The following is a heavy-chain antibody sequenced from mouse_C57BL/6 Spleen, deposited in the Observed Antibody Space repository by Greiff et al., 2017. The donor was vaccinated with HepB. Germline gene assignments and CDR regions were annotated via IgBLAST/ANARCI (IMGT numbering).Heavy chain of an antibody. CDR3: AQRVDY. J-gene: IGHJ4*01. CDR1: GFTFSSYA. CDR2: ISDGGSYT. V-gene: IGHV5-4*03. Sequence: EVNLVESGGGLVKPGGSLKLSCAASGFTFSSYAMSWVRQTPEKRLEWVATISDGGSYTYYPDNVKGRFTISRDNTKNNLYLQMSHLKSEDTAMYYCAQRVDYWGQGTSVTVSS.